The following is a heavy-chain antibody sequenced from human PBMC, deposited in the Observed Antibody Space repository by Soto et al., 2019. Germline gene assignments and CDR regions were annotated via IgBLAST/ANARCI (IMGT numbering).Heavy chain of an antibody. CDR1: GFTFSSYW. V-gene: IGHV3-74*01. CDR2: IKSDGSST. Sequence: EVQLVESGGGLVQPGGSLRLSCAASGFTFSSYWMHWARQAPGKGLVWVSRIKSDGSSTSCAGSVKGRFTISRDNAKNTLYLQMNSLRAEDTAVYYCARDNGSGTYYTRYWGQGTLVTVSS. CDR3: ARDNGSGTYYTRY. J-gene: IGHJ4*02. D-gene: IGHD3-10*01.